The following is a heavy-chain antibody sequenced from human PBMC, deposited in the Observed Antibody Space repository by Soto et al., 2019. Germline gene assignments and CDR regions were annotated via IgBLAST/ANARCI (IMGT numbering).Heavy chain of an antibody. Sequence: QSNLKESGPTLVKPTQTLTLTCTFSGFSLRTSGGGVGWIRQPPGKPLEWLAAIYWNDFKHYSPSLKSRLTISKDTSKKQVVLTLSNMDPVDTATYYCAQRWTWALDYWGQGILVTVSS. CDR3: AQRWTWALDY. CDR1: GFSLRTSGGG. V-gene: IGHV2-5*01. CDR2: IYWNDFK. J-gene: IGHJ4*02. D-gene: IGHD5-12*01.